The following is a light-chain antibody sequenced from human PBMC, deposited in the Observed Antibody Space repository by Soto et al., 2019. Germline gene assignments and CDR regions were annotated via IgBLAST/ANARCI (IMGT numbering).Light chain of an antibody. J-gene: IGLJ1*01. CDR2: EGS. Sequence: QSALTQPASVSGSPGQSITISCTGTSSDVGSYNLVSWYQQHPGKATKLMIYEGSKRPSGVSNRFSGSKSGNTASLTISGRQAEDEADYYCCSYAGSSTPYVFGTGTKVTVL. V-gene: IGLV2-23*01. CDR3: CSYAGSSTPYV. CDR1: SSDVGSYNL.